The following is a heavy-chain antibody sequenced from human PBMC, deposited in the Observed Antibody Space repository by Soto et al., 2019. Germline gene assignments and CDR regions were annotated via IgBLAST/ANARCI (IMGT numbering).Heavy chain of an antibody. CDR3: ARVSVFGIFAYGMDV. CDR1: GFTFSSYE. D-gene: IGHD3-10*02. J-gene: IGHJ6*02. V-gene: IGHV3-48*03. CDR2: ISSSGSTI. Sequence: GGSLRLSCAASGFTFSSYEMNWVRQAPGKGLELVSYISSSGSTIYYADSVKGRFTISRDNAKNSLYLQMNSLRAEDTAVYYCARVSVFGIFAYGMDVWGQGPTVTVSS.